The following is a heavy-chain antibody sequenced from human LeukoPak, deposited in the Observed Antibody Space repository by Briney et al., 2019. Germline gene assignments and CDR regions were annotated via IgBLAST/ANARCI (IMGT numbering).Heavy chain of an antibody. CDR2: ISTYNGNT. CDR1: GYTFTTYG. J-gene: IGHJ4*02. V-gene: IGHV1-18*01. CDR3: ARYQYANYNTLDY. D-gene: IGHD3-22*01. Sequence: ASVKVSCKASGYTFTTYGISWVRQAPGQGLEWMGWISTYNGNTNYAQKFQGRVTMTTDTSTNTAYMELRSLRSDDTAVYYCARYQYANYNTLDYWGQGTLVTVSS.